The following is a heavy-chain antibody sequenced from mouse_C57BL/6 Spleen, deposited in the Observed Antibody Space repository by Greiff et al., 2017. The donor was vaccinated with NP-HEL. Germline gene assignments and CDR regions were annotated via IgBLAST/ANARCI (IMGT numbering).Heavy chain of an antibody. Sequence: EVKLVESEGGLVQPGSSMKLSCTASGFTFSDYYMAWVRQVPEKGLEWVANINYDGSSTYYLDSLKSRFIISRDNAKNILYLQMSSLKSEDTATYYCARVWGYWYFDVWGTGTTVTVSS. CDR2: INYDGSST. CDR3: ARVWGYWYFDV. J-gene: IGHJ1*03. D-gene: IGHD1-1*02. CDR1: GFTFSDYY. V-gene: IGHV5-16*01.